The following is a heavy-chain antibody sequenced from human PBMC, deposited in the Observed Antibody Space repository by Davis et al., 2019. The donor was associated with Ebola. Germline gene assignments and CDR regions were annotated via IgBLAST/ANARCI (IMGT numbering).Heavy chain of an antibody. CDR3: TTLDILTAYVPYAMDV. J-gene: IGHJ6*02. CDR2: VDPKAGKT. Sequence: AAPVTVSCKGSGYSFSDYYIHWVQGAPGKGLEWVGLVDPKAGKTVYAEKFQDRVTITADRSTDTVYMELSSLRFEDAAVYYCTTLDILTAYVPYAMDVWGQGTTVTVS. D-gene: IGHD3-9*01. V-gene: IGHV1-69-2*01. CDR1: GYSFSDYY.